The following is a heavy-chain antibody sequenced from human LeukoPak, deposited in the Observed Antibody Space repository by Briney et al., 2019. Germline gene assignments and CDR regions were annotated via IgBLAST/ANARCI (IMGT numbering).Heavy chain of an antibody. D-gene: IGHD2-15*01. CDR3: ARQRASGHILYYFDY. CDR2: IYPGDSDI. V-gene: IGHV5-51*01. Sequence: GESLQISCKGSGYSFTSYWIGWVRQLPGKGLEGMGVIYPGDSDIIYSPSFQGQVTISADKSISTAYLQWSSLKAPDTAMYYCARQRASGHILYYFDYWGRGTLVTVPS. CDR1: GYSFTSYW. J-gene: IGHJ4*02.